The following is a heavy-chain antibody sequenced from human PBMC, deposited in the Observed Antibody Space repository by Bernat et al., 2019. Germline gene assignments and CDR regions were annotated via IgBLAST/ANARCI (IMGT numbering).Heavy chain of an antibody. CDR1: GFTFSICA. J-gene: IGHJ4*02. CDR2: IWFDGSDK. D-gene: IGHD6-13*01. V-gene: IGHV3-33*06. Sequence: QVQLVESGGGVVQPGRSLRLSCAASGFTFSICAMHWVRQAPGMGLQWVAVIWFDGSDKYYADSVKGRFTISRDNSKNTLSLQMNSLRAEDTAVYYCAKDPGYSSSWYSDYWGQGTLVTVSS. CDR3: AKDPGYSSSWYSDY.